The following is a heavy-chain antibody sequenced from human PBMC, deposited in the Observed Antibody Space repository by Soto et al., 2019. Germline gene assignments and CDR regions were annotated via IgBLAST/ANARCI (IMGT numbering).Heavy chain of an antibody. J-gene: IGHJ4*02. CDR3: ASGSSASAYIDY. CDR2: IYNSGST. CDR1: GGSISGYY. Sequence: SETLSLTCTVSGGSISGYYWSWIRQPPGRGLEWIGYIYNSGSTDYNTSLKSRVTISVDTSKNQFSLKLTSVTAADTAVYYCASGSSASAYIDYWGQGTQVTVSS. V-gene: IGHV4-59*01. D-gene: IGHD6-13*01.